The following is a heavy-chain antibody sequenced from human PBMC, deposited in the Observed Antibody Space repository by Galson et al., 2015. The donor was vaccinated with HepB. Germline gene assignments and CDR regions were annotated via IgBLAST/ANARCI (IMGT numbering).Heavy chain of an antibody. J-gene: IGHJ6*02. CDR3: ARAFGYSYAYYYYGMDV. V-gene: IGHV3-48*04. CDR2: ISSSSSTI. CDR1: GFTFSSYS. D-gene: IGHD5-18*01. Sequence: SLRLSCAASGFTFSSYSMNWVRQAPGKGLEWVSYISSSSSTIYYADSVKGRFTISRDNAKNSLYLQMNSLRAEDTAVYYCARAFGYSYAYYYYGMDVWGQGTTVTVSS.